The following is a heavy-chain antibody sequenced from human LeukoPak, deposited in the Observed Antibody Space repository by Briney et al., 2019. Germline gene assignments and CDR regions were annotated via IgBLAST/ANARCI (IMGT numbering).Heavy chain of an antibody. CDR2: FDPEDGET. CDR1: GYTLTELS. CDR3: ASDIAVAGGYAFDI. V-gene: IGHV1-24*01. J-gene: IGHJ3*02. Sequence: ASVKVSCKVSGYTLTELSMHWVRQAPGKGLEWMGGFDPEDGETIYAQKFQGRVTTTEDTSTDTAYMELSSLRSEDTAVYYCASDIAVAGGYAFDIWGQGTMVTVSS. D-gene: IGHD6-19*01.